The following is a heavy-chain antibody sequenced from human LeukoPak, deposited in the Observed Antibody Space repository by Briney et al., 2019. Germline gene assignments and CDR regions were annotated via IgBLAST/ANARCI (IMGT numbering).Heavy chain of an antibody. V-gene: IGHV4-4*07. CDR2: IYTSGST. J-gene: IGHJ3*02. D-gene: IGHD3-10*01. Sequence: SETLSLTCTVSGGSISNYYWSWIRQPAGKGLEWIGHIYTSGSTNYNPSLKSRVTMSVDSSKNQFSLKLSSVTAADTAVYYCARVRSAAMVPNDAFDIWGQGTMVTVSS. CDR3: ARVRSAAMVPNDAFDI. CDR1: GGSISNYY.